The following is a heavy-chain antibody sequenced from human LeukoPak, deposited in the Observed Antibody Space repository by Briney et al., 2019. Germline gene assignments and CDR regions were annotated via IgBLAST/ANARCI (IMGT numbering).Heavy chain of an antibody. CDR3: ARGRRSRIPLGAFDY. J-gene: IGHJ4*02. CDR1: GGSISSYY. CDR2: IYTSGST. D-gene: IGHD1-26*01. V-gene: IGHV4-4*07. Sequence: SETLSLTCTVSGGSISSYYWSWIRQPAGKGLEWIGRIYTSGSTNYNPSLKSRVTMSVDTSKNQFSLKLSSVTAADTAVYYCARGRRSRIPLGAFDYWGQGTLVTVSS.